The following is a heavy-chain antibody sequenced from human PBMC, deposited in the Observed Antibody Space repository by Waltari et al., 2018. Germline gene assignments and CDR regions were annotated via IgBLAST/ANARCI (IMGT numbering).Heavy chain of an antibody. J-gene: IGHJ4*02. Sequence: QVQLVESGGGVVQPGGSLRLSCAASGFTFSSYGMHWFRQAPGKGLEWVAFIRYDGSNKYYADSGKGRFTISRDNSKNTLYLQMNSLRAEDTAVYYCAKDMAVAGTGDDYWGQGTLVTVSS. D-gene: IGHD6-19*01. V-gene: IGHV3-30*02. CDR1: GFTFSSYG. CDR3: AKDMAVAGTGDDY. CDR2: IRYDGSNK.